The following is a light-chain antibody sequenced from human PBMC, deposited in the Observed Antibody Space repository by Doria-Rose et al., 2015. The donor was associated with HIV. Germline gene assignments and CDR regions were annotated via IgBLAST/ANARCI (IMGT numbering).Light chain of an antibody. V-gene: IGKV3-20*01. CDR3: QQYGTSRGT. J-gene: IGKJ5*01. Sequence: TQSPGTLSLSPGERATLSCRASQRVKSSYLAWYQQKPVQAARLLIYDASTRATGMPDRFSGSGSGTDFTITISRLEPEDVAVYYCQQYGTSRGTFGQGTRLEIK. CDR1: QRVKSSY. CDR2: DAS.